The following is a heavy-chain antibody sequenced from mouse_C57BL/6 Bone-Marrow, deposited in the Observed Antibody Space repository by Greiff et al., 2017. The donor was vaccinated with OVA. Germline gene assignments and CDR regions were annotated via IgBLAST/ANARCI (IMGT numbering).Heavy chain of an antibody. V-gene: IGHV1-54*01. CDR3: ARPAQATSSMDY. Sequence: QVQLQQSGAELVRPGTSVKVSCKASGYAFTNYLIEWVKQRPGQGLEWIGVINPGSGGTNYNEKFKGKATLTADKSSSTAYMQLSSLTSEDSAVDFCARPAQATSSMDYWGQGTSVTVSS. CDR1: GYAFTNYL. J-gene: IGHJ4*01. D-gene: IGHD3-2*02. CDR2: INPGSGGT.